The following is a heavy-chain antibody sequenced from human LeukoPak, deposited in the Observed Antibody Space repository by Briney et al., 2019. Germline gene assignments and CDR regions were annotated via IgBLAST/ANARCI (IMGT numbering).Heavy chain of an antibody. J-gene: IGHJ3*02. CDR2: INPNSGGT. D-gene: IGHD2-15*01. Sequence: ASVTVSFTASGYTFTVYYMHWVRQAPGQGLEGMGWINPNSGGTNYAQKFQGRVTMTRDTSISTAYMELSRLRSDDTAVYYCASRPGGYCSGGSCYPDAFDIWGQGTMVTVSS. CDR3: ASRPGGYCSGGSCYPDAFDI. CDR1: GYTFTVYY. V-gene: IGHV1-2*02.